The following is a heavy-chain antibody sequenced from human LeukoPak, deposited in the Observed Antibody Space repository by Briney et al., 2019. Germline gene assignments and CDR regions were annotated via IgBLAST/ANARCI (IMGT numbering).Heavy chain of an antibody. J-gene: IGHJ4*02. Sequence: SETLSLTCTVSGASFSSGDQYWNWIRQSPGRGLEWIGSIHPSGNLYNNPSLESRVTLSIDTSKNQFSLNLNSVTAADTAVYFCSRGLDSRKLGYWGQGTLVTVSS. CDR1: GASFSSGDQY. V-gene: IGHV4-31*03. D-gene: IGHD3-22*01. CDR2: IHPSGNL. CDR3: SRGLDSRKLGY.